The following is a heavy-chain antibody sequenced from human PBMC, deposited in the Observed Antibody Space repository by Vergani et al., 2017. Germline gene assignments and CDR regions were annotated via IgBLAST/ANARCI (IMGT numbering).Heavy chain of an antibody. CDR3: TRSECSGTTCYGHYFDL. CDR1: GFRVTTYY. Sequence: VELLESGGGLAQPVGSLRVSCSASGFRVTTYYMSWVRQAPVKGLEWVSVIKSDGRTSYAESVRGRFTISRDTSRNAVYLQMNILRVEDTGVYYCTRSECSGTTCYGHYFDLWGHGILVTVSS. V-gene: IGHV3-66*02. D-gene: IGHD2-15*01. J-gene: IGHJ4*01. CDR2: IKSDGRT.